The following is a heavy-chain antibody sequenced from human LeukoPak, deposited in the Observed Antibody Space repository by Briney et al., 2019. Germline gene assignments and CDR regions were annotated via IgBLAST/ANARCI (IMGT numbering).Heavy chain of an antibody. Sequence: SETLSLTCTVSGGSISNYCWYWMRQPPGKGLECIGYTYYSGNANYNPSLKSRVTISVDTSKNQFSLKVTSVTAADTAVYYCAKGGPEASAGLSWFDPWGQGTLVTVSS. CDR2: TYYSGNA. V-gene: IGHV4-59*01. CDR1: GGSISNYC. J-gene: IGHJ5*02. D-gene: IGHD1-14*01. CDR3: AKGGPEASAGLSWFDP.